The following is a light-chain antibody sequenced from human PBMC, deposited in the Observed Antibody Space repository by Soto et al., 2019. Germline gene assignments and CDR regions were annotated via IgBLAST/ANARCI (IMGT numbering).Light chain of an antibody. V-gene: IGLV1-44*01. CDR1: NSNIGKND. J-gene: IGLJ1*01. Sequence: QSVLTQPPSVSGTPGQRVTISCSGSNSNIGKNDVYWYRHLPGTAPRLLIYVDDQRPSGVPDRFSASKSGTSASLTVSGLQAEDEADYYCSSYAGSSNVFGTGTKLTVL. CDR2: VDD. CDR3: SSYAGSSNV.